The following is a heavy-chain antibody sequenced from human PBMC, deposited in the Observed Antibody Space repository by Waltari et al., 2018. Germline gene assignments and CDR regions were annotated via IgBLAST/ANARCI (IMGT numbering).Heavy chain of an antibody. CDR1: GFRFGDYS. D-gene: IGHD2-15*01. CDR3: TTGPKVVLYNY. V-gene: IGHV3-11*01. CDR2: ISSSGDTI. J-gene: IGHJ4*02. Sequence: QVQLVESGGALVKPGGYLRLSCTASGFRFGDYSMNWIRQTPRKGPEWVSYISSSGDTIYYAASVKGRFTVSRDNAINSLFLQMNSLGVEDTAIYYCTTGPKVVLYNYWGQGTLVTVSS.